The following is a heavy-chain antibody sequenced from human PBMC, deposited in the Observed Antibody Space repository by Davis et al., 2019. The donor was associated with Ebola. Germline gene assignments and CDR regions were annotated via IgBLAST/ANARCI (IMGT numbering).Heavy chain of an antibody. V-gene: IGHV3-21*01. Sequence: GESLKISCAASGFTFSSYSMNWVRQAPGKGLEWVSSISSSSSYIYYADSEKGRFTISRDNAKNSLYLQMNSLRAEDTAVYYCARDPTTVTTLFRQYYFDYWGQGTLVTVSS. CDR2: ISSSSSYI. J-gene: IGHJ4*02. CDR3: ARDPTTVTTLFRQYYFDY. D-gene: IGHD4-17*01. CDR1: GFTFSSYS.